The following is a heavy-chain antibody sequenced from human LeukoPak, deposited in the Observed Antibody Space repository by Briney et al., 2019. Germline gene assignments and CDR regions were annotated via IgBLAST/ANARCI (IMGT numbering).Heavy chain of an antibody. CDR1: GFTFGDYA. Sequence: GGSLRLSCTASGFTFGDYAMSWFRQAPGKGLEWVGFIRSKAYGGTTEYATSVKGRFTISRDDSKSIAYLQMNSLKTEDTAVYYCTRDVEWELLMDYWGQGTLVTVSS. D-gene: IGHD1-26*01. CDR2: IRSKAYGGTT. V-gene: IGHV3-49*03. J-gene: IGHJ4*02. CDR3: TRDVEWELLMDY.